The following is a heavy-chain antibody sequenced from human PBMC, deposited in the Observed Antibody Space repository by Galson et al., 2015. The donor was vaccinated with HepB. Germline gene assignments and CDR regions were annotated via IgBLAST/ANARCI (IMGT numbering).Heavy chain of an antibody. V-gene: IGHV3-30*18. Sequence: SLRLSCAASGFNFGTYGMHWVRQAPGKGLQWVAVISYDGNNQYYEDSVKGRFTISRDNPSNTLYLQMNSLRGEDTAVYYCAKARGRWLQPYAPEFDYWGQGTLVTVSS. CDR3: AKARGRWLQPYAPEFDY. J-gene: IGHJ4*02. D-gene: IGHD5-24*01. CDR1: GFNFGTYG. CDR2: ISYDGNNQ.